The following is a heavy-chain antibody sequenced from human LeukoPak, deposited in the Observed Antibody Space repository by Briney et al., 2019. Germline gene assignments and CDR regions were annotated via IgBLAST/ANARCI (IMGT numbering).Heavy chain of an antibody. D-gene: IGHD2-2*02. J-gene: IGHJ3*02. CDR2: ISAYNGNT. V-gene: IGHV1-18*01. Sequence: ASVKVSCKASVYTFTSYGISWVRQAPRQGLEWRGWISAYNGNTNCAQKVQGRVNMTQDTSTTTANMEMRSLRSDDQAVYYCARDFRCSSTSCYTGKAFDIWGQGTMVTVSS. CDR1: VYTFTSYG. CDR3: ARDFRCSSTSCYTGKAFDI.